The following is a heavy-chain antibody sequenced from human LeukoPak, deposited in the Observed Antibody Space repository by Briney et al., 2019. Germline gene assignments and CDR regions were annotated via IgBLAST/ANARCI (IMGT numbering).Heavy chain of an antibody. CDR2: IYYGGST. D-gene: IGHD3-22*01. V-gene: IGHV4-38-2*02. CDR1: GFTCSDYY. CDR3: ARDRYYEPFDY. J-gene: IGHJ4*02. Sequence: PGGSLRLSCAASGFTCSDYYMSWIRQAPGKGLEWIGSIYYGGSTYYNPSPKSRVTTSVDTPKNQFSLKLSSVTAADTAVYYCARDRYYEPFDYWGQGTLVTVSS.